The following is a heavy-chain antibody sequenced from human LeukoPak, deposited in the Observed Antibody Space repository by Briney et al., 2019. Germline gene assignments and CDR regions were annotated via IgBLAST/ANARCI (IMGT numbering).Heavy chain of an antibody. CDR2: ISWNSGSI. J-gene: IGHJ4*02. CDR3: AKERTALAVAGTGFDY. CDR1: GFTFDDYA. V-gene: IGHV3-9*03. D-gene: IGHD6-19*01. Sequence: GRSLRLSCAASGFTFDDYAMHWVRQAPGKGLEWVSGISWNSGSIGYADSVKGRFTISRDNAKNSLYLQMNSLRAEDMALYYCAKERTALAVAGTGFDYWGQGTLVTVSS.